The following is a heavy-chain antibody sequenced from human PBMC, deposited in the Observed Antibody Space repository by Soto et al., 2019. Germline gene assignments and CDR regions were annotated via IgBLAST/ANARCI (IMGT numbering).Heavy chain of an antibody. CDR1: GFTFDEYS. CDR2: ISWNRGSI. Sequence: EMQLVESGGGLVQPGRSLRLSCAASGFTFDEYSMHWVRQVPGKGLEWVSGISWNRGSIGYLDSVKGRFTISSENANNSLYLQTNSQGVEDTALYHCAKDFNVDISGVFDIWGYGTMATVSS. D-gene: IGHD3-9*01. J-gene: IGHJ3*02. CDR3: AKDFNVDISGVFDI. V-gene: IGHV3-9*01.